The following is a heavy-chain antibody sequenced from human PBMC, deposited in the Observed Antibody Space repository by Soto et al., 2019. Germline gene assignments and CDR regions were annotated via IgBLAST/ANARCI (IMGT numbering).Heavy chain of an antibody. CDR3: TRVVPAAGDAFDI. V-gene: IGHV3-49*03. D-gene: IGHD2-2*01. Sequence: GGSLRLSCTASGFTFGDYAMSWFRQAPGKGLEWVGFIRSKAYGGTTEYAASVKGRFTISRDDSKSIAYLQMNSLKTEDTAVYYCTRVVPAAGDAFDIWRQGTMVTVSS. J-gene: IGHJ3*02. CDR2: IRSKAYGGTT. CDR1: GFTFGDYA.